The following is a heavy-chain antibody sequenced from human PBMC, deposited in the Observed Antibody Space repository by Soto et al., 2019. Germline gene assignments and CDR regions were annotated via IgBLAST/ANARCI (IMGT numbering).Heavy chain of an antibody. CDR2: IFPYDSDT. Sequence: GESLKISCKASGYIIKNYWIGWVRQMPGQGLEWMGIIFPYDSDTRYSPSFQGHVTISVDKSISTAYVQWSSLKASDSAIYYCFRGGVTSRTFDSWGQGTLVTVSS. J-gene: IGHJ4*02. D-gene: IGHD3-16*01. V-gene: IGHV5-51*01. CDR3: FRGGVTSRTFDS. CDR1: GYIIKNYW.